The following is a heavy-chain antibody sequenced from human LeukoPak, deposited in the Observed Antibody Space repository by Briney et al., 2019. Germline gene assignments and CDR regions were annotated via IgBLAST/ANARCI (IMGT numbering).Heavy chain of an antibody. Sequence: PSETLSLTCTVSGGSISSSGHYWSWIRQPAGKGLEWIGRIYTSGSTNYNPSLKSRVTMSVDTSKNQFSLKLTSVTAADTAVYYCAREAAAGTFYFDYWGQGTLVTVSS. D-gene: IGHD6-13*01. CDR3: AREAAAGTFYFDY. CDR1: GGSISSSGHY. CDR2: IYTSGST. J-gene: IGHJ4*02. V-gene: IGHV4-61*02.